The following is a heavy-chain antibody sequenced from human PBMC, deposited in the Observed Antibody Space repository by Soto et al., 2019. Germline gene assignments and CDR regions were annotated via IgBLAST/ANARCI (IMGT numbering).Heavy chain of an antibody. CDR2: IVPIFGTT. V-gene: IGHV1-69*12. CDR1: GGTFSNYA. Sequence: QVQLVQSGAEVKKPGSSVKVSCKVSGGTFSNYAIDWVRLAPGHGLEWMGGIVPIFGTTYYTQKFQSRATIIADDSTTTAYLEMSRLRSDDTAIYYCARVEAVAGLYNYHGLDVWGQGTAVTVSS. J-gene: IGHJ6*02. CDR3: ARVEAVAGLYNYHGLDV. D-gene: IGHD6-19*01.